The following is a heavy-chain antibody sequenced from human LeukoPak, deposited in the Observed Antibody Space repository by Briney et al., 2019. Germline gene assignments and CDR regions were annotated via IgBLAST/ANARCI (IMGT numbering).Heavy chain of an antibody. CDR3: TRVATQTYYYYYGMDD. V-gene: IGHV4-39*07. J-gene: IGHJ6*02. D-gene: IGHD1-26*01. CDR1: GGSISSSSYY. CDR2: IYYSGST. Sequence: PSPTLSLTCTVSGGSISSSSYYWGWIRQPPGKGLEWFGSIYYSGSTYYNPSLKSLITISVDSSKTQFSLKLSSVTAADTAVYYCTRVATQTYYYYYGMDDWGQGTTVTVSS.